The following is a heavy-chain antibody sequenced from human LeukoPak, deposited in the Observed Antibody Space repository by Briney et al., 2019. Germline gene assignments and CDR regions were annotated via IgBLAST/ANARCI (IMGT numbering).Heavy chain of an antibody. Sequence: GGSLRLSCAASGFTFRRNAMTWVRQAPGKGLEWVPSIGRSSSNIYHADSVKGRFTISRDNAKNSLYLQMSGLRAEDTAVYYCARDRVMACNGYGCSGYASWGQGTLVTVSS. CDR2: IGRSSSNI. D-gene: IGHD2-15*01. V-gene: IGHV3-21*01. CDR1: GFTFRRNA. CDR3: ARDRVMACNGYGCSGYAS. J-gene: IGHJ4*02.